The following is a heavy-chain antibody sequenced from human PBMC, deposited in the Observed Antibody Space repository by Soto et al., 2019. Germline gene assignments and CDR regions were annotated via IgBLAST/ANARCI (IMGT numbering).Heavy chain of an antibody. D-gene: IGHD2-15*01. CDR1: GITFRSSS. V-gene: IGHV3-21*01. Sequence: LRLSFAASGITFRSSSMSWVRQAPWKGLEWVASITSDSSDIYYEDSVKGRFTISRDNGENSLYLQMTSLGAEDTGVYYCATTYCSGGYGFSSEYWGQGGLVTISS. J-gene: IGHJ4*02. CDR2: ITSDSSDI. CDR3: ATTYCSGGYGFSSEY.